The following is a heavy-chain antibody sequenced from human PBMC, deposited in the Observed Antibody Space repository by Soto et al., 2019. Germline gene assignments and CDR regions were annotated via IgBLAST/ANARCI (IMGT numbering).Heavy chain of an antibody. CDR3: ARETGSSWYLDY. D-gene: IGHD6-13*01. CDR1: GFTFSSYG. CDR2: IWYDGSNK. V-gene: IGHV3-33*01. Sequence: QVQLVESGGGVVQPGRSLRLSCAASGFTFSSYGMHWVRQAPGKGLEWVAVIWYDGSNKYYADSVKGRFTISRDNSKNTLYLQMNSLRAEDTAVYYCARETGSSWYLDYWGQGTQVTVSS. J-gene: IGHJ4*02.